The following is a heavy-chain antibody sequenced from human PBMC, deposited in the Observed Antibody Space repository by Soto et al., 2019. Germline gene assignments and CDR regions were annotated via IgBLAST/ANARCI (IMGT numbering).Heavy chain of an antibody. D-gene: IGHD2-2*01. Sequence: EVQLLESGGGLVQPGGSLRLSCVGSGFTFINYAMNWVRQTPGKGLEWVSGISGGGDRTFDADSVKGRFTISRDNSKNTVNLAMNSLRADDTAVYYCARKVLGSTSRPDWWYFDLWGRGTLVTVSS. CDR1: GFTFINYA. CDR2: ISGGGDRT. CDR3: ARKVLGSTSRPDWWYFDL. J-gene: IGHJ2*01. V-gene: IGHV3-23*01.